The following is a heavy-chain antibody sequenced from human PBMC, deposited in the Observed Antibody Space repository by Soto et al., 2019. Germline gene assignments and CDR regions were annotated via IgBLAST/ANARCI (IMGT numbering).Heavy chain of an antibody. J-gene: IGHJ4*02. V-gene: IGHV3-30*18. Sequence: QVQLVESGGGVVQPGRSLRLSCAASGFTFSSYGMHWVRQAPGKGLEWVAVISYDGSNKYYADSVKGRFTISRDNSKNTLYLQMNSLRAEDTAVHYCAKGRYYDSSGYEPFDYWGQGTLVTVSS. CDR3: AKGRYYDSSGYEPFDY. CDR1: GFTFSSYG. D-gene: IGHD3-22*01. CDR2: ISYDGSNK.